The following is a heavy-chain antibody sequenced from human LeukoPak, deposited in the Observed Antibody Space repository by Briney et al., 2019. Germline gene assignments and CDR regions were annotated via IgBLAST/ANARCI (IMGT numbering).Heavy chain of an antibody. Sequence: SETLSLTCAVYGGSFSGYYWSWIRQHPGKGLEWIGYIYYSGSTYYNPSLKSRVTISVDTSKNQFSLKLSSVTAADTAVYYCAREFRLYYDILTGGLNWFDPWGQGTLVTVSS. CDR3: AREFRLYYDILTGGLNWFDP. CDR1: GGSFSGYY. CDR2: IYYSGST. J-gene: IGHJ5*02. D-gene: IGHD3-9*01. V-gene: IGHV4-31*11.